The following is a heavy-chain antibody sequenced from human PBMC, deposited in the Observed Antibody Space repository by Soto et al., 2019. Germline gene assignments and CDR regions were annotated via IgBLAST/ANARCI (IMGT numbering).Heavy chain of an antibody. CDR2: ISYDGSNK. CDR3: AKVASETPYDILTGYPMDV. D-gene: IGHD3-9*01. V-gene: IGHV3-30*18. CDR1: GFTFSSYG. J-gene: IGHJ6*02. Sequence: GGSLRLSCAASGFTFSSYGMHWVRQAPGKGLEWVAVISYDGSNKYYADSVKGRFTISRDNSKNKLYLQMNSLRAEDTAVYYCAKVASETPYDILTGYPMDVWGQGTTVTVSS.